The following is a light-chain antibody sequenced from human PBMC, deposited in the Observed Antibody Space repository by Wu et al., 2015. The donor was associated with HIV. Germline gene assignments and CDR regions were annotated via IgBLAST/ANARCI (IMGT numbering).Light chain of an antibody. Sequence: EILLTQSPGTLSLSPGERATLSCRASQRVTSRYLAWYQQKPGQAPRLLIYGAFSRATGIPDRFSGSASGRDFTLTINRLDTEDFAVYYCQHYGTSPQVTFGGGTKVEIK. J-gene: IGKJ4*01. V-gene: IGKV3-20*01. CDR1: QRVTSRY. CDR2: GAF. CDR3: QHYGTSPQVT.